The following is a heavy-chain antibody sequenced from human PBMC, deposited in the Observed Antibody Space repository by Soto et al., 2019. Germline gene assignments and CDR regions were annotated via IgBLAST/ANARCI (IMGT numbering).Heavy chain of an antibody. CDR2: FDPEDGET. CDR3: ATANKGYYYYYMDV. CDR1: GYTLTELS. J-gene: IGHJ6*03. Sequence: ASVKVSCKVSGYTLTELSMHWVRQAPGKGLEWMGGFDPEDGETIYAQKFQGRVTMTEDTSTDTAYMELSSLRSEDTAVYYCATANKGYYYYYMDVWGKGTTVTVSS. V-gene: IGHV1-24*01.